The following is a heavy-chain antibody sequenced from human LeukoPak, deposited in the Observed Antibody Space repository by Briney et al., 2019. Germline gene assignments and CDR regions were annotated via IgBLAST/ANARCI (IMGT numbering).Heavy chain of an antibody. CDR2: TYYSGST. J-gene: IGHJ4*02. Sequence: SETLSLTCTVSGGSISSSSYYWGWIRQPPGKGLEWIGSTYYSGSTYYNPSLKSRVTISVDTSKNQFSLKLSSVTAADTAVYYCARHAHSSGWYYFDYWGQGTLVTVSS. CDR1: GGSISSSSYY. CDR3: ARHAHSSGWYYFDY. V-gene: IGHV4-39*01. D-gene: IGHD6-19*01.